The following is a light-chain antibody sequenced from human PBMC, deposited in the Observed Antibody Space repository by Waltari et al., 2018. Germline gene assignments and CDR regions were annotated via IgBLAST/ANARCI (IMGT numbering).Light chain of an antibody. CDR2: KDS. V-gene: IGLV3-27*01. CDR3: YAATENNRV. Sequence: SYELTQPSSVSVSPGQTARITCSGDVLGRKYARWFQQKPGQAPVLVIYKDSERPSGMPERFSGASSGTTVTLTINGAQVEDEADYYCYAATENNRVFGGGTKLIVL. J-gene: IGLJ3*02. CDR1: VLGRKY.